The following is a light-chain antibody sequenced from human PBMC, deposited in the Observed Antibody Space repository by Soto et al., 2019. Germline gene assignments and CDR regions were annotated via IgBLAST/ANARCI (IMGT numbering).Light chain of an antibody. Sequence: IVMTQSPATLSVSPGGSATLSCRASQSISRNLAWYQQKPGQAPRLLIYGASTRATGVPARFSGTGAGTNFTFTFSSLQSEDFAVYYCKNYHNGPPATFGQGTK. J-gene: IGKJ1*01. CDR3: KNYHNGPPAT. CDR2: GAS. V-gene: IGKV3-15*01. CDR1: QSISRN.